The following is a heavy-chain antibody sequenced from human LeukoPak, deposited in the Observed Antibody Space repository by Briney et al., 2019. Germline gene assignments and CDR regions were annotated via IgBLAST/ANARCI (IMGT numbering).Heavy chain of an antibody. CDR1: GFTFSGST. V-gene: IGHV3-73*01. CDR3: TTVKTTMV. D-gene: IGHD5-18*01. CDR2: IRSKTDSYAT. Sequence: QPGGSLKLSCAASGFTFSGSTMHWVRQAPGKGLGWVGRIRSKTDSYATAYAASVEGRFSISREDSKDTAYLQMNSLKTEDTAVYYCTTVKTTMVWGQGSLVTVSS. J-gene: IGHJ4*02.